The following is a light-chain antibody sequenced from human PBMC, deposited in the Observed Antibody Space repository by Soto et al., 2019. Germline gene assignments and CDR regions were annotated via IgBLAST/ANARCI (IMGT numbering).Light chain of an antibody. Sequence: VLTQPASVFGSPGQSITISCTGTSSDVGGYNFVSWYQQHPGKAPKLMIYEVSNRPSGVSNRFSGSKSGNTASLTISGLQPEDEADYSCSSSTTSSLVVFGTGKKVTVL. V-gene: IGLV2-14*03. CDR1: SSDVGGYNF. CDR2: EVS. CDR3: SSSTTSSLVV. J-gene: IGLJ1*01.